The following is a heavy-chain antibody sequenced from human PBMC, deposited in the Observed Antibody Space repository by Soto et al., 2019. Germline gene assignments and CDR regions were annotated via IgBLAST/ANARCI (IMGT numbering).Heavy chain of an antibody. Sequence: GGSLRLSCAASGFTFSSYAMSWVRQAPGKGLEWVSAISGSGGSTYYADSVKGRFTISRDNSKNTLYLQMKSLRAEDTAVYYCAKDQGGAYSGSYSIFDYWGQGTLVTVSS. J-gene: IGHJ4*02. D-gene: IGHD1-26*01. CDR2: ISGSGGST. CDR3: AKDQGGAYSGSYSIFDY. CDR1: GFTFSSYA. V-gene: IGHV3-23*01.